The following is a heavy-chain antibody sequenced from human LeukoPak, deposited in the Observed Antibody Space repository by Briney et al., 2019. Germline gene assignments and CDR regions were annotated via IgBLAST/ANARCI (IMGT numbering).Heavy chain of an antibody. CDR1: GFAVSSNY. V-gene: IGHV3-23*01. CDR3: AKDLDRWKYYDSSGYPDV. CDR2: ISGSGGST. Sequence: GGSLRLSCAASGFAVSSNYMSWVRQAPGKGLEWVSAISGSGGSTYYADSVKGRFTISRDNSKNTLYLQMNSLRAEDTAVYYCAKDLDRWKYYDSSGYPDVWGKGTTVTISS. D-gene: IGHD3-22*01. J-gene: IGHJ6*04.